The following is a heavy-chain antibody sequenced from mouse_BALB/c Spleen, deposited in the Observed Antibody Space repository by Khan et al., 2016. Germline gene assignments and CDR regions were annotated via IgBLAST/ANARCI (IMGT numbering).Heavy chain of an antibody. J-gene: IGHJ3*01. CDR2: IRNKANGYTT. CDR3: ARDRYYCGGFAY. CDR1: GFTFTDYY. D-gene: IGHD1-1*01. V-gene: IGHV7-3*02. Sequence: EVELVESGGGLVQPGGSLRLSCATSGFTFTDYYMSWVRQPPGKALEWLGFIRNKANGYTTEYSASVKGRFTISRDNSQSILYLQMNTLRAEDSATYYCARDRYYCGGFAYWGQGTLVTVSA.